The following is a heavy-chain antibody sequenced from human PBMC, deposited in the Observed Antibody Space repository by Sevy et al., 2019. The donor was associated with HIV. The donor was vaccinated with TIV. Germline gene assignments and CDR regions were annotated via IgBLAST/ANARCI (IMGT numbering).Heavy chain of an antibody. CDR1: GYTFTSYG. V-gene: IGHV1-18*01. CDR2: ISAYNGNT. CDR3: ASCYYYDSSGYPEWEYFQH. D-gene: IGHD3-22*01. J-gene: IGHJ1*01. Sequence: ASVKVSCKASGYTFTSYGISWVRQAPGQGLEWMGWISAYNGNTNYAQKLQGRVTMTTDTSTSTAYMELRSLRSDDTAGYYGASCYYYDSSGYPEWEYFQHWGQGTLVTVSS.